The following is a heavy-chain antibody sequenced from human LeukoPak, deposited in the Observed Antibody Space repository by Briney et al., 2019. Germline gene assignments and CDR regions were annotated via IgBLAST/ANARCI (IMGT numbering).Heavy chain of an antibody. CDR3: AREEYYDSSAPTNFDY. D-gene: IGHD3-22*01. V-gene: IGHV7-4-1*02. CDR1: GYTFTNYA. J-gene: IGHJ4*02. Sequence: ASVTVSCKASGYTFTNYAMNWVRQAPGQGLEWMGWINTNTGNPTYAQGFTGRFVFSLDTSVTTAYQQISSLKAEDTAVYYCAREEYYDSSAPTNFDYWGQGTLVTVSS. CDR2: INTNTGNP.